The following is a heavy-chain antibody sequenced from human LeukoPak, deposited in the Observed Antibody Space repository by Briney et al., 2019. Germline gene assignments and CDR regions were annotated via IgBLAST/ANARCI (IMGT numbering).Heavy chain of an antibody. CDR2: ISTSSTYM. Sequence: KPGGSLRLSCAASGFTFSTSSMNWVRQAPGKGLEWVSSISTSSTYMYYADSVKGRFTISRDNAKNSLYLQMNSLRAEDTALYYCAKDSTLSANYDILTGPFDYWGQGTLVTVSS. D-gene: IGHD3-9*01. J-gene: IGHJ4*02. CDR1: GFTFSTSS. V-gene: IGHV3-21*04. CDR3: AKDSTLSANYDILTGPFDY.